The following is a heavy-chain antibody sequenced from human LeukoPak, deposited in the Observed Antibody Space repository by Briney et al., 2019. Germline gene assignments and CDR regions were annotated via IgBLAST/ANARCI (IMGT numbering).Heavy chain of an antibody. J-gene: IGHJ6*03. V-gene: IGHV3-7*01. CDR2: IKQDGSEK. CDR1: GFTFSSNW. CDR3: ARVLAGAPYYYYYMDV. D-gene: IGHD6-19*01. Sequence: GGSLRLSCAASGFTFSSNWMSWVRQAPGKGLEWVANIKQDGSEKYYVDSVKGRFTISRDNAKNSLYLQMNSLRAEDTAVYYCARVLAGAPYYYYYMDVWGKGTTVTVSS.